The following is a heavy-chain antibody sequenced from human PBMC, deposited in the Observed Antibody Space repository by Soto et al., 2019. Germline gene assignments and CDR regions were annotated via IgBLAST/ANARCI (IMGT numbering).Heavy chain of an antibody. V-gene: IGHV1-18*01. D-gene: IGHD3-10*01. CDR1: GYTFTSYG. CDR3: GSTNYNPSLKSRVTITVDTSKNKSSLKLSSVTSADTAVYYCARDYRYIAVAGTTGVKGEYYYYGMDV. Sequence: ASVKVYCKASGYTFTSYGISWVQQAPGKGLEWMGWISAYNGNTNYAQTLQGRVTMTTDTSTSTAYMELRSLRSDDTAVYYSGSTNYNPSLKSRVTITVDTSKNKSSLKLSSVTSADTAVYYCARDYRYIAVAGTTGVKGEYYYYGMDVWGQGTTVT. J-gene: IGHJ6*02. CDR2: ISAYNGNT.